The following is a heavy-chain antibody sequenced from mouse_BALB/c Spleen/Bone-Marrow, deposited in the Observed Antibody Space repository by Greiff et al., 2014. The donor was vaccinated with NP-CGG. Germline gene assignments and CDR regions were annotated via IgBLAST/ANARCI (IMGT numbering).Heavy chain of an antibody. Sequence: EVKLVESGAELVKPGASVKLSCTASGFNIKDTYMYWVKQRPEQGLEWIGRIDPANGNTKYDPKFQGKATITADTSSNTAYLQISSLTSEDTAVYYCARYRCYGSSYAMDYWGQGTSVTVSS. V-gene: IGHV14-3*02. CDR1: GFNIKDTY. J-gene: IGHJ4*01. D-gene: IGHD1-1*01. CDR3: ARYRCYGSSYAMDY. CDR2: IDPANGNT.